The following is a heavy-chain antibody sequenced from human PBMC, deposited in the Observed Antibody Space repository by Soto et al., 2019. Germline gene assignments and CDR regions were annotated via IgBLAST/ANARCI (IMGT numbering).Heavy chain of an antibody. J-gene: IGHJ6*03. CDR2: ISSSSYI. D-gene: IGHD2-15*01. CDR3: ARVASSYCSGGSCYYYYYYYMDV. CDR1: GFTFSSYS. Sequence: GGSLRLSCAASGFTFSSYSMNWVRQAPGKGLEWVSSISSSSYIYYADSVKGRFTISRDNAKNSLYLQMNSLRAEDTAVYYCARVASSYCSGGSCYYYYYYYMDVWGKGTTVTVSS. V-gene: IGHV3-21*01.